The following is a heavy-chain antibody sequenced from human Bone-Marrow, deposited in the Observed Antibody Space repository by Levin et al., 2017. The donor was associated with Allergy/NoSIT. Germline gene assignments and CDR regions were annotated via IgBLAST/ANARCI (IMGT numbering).Heavy chain of an antibody. D-gene: IGHD3-10*01. Sequence: SETLSLTCTVSRGSISSDSYHWGWIRQPPGKGLEWIGSIYGSGSSYYSPSLKSRVTISVDTSKNQFSLKLSSVTAADTAVYYCASGSGSYYPISFDYWGQGTLVTVSS. CDR1: RGSISSDSYH. CDR2: IYGSGSS. J-gene: IGHJ4*02. V-gene: IGHV4-39*01. CDR3: ASGSGSYYPISFDY.